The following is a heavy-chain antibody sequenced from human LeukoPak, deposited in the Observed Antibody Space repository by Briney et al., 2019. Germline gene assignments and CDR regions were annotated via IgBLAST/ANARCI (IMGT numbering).Heavy chain of an antibody. CDR1: GFTFSSYE. Sequence: GGSLRLSCAASGFTFSSYEMNWVRQAPGKGLEWVSYISSSGSTIYYADSVKGRFTISRDNAKNSLYLQMNSLRAEDTAVYYCAREDCSGGSCYLPLRWFDPWGQGTLVTVSS. CDR3: AREDCSGGSCYLPLRWFDP. J-gene: IGHJ5*02. D-gene: IGHD2-15*01. V-gene: IGHV3-48*03. CDR2: ISSSGSTI.